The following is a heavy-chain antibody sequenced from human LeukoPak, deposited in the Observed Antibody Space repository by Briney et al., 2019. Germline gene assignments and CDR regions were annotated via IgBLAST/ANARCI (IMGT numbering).Heavy chain of an antibody. CDR2: IKQDGSEK. CDR1: GFTFSSYW. D-gene: IGHD3-22*01. CDR3: ARAGWYYYDSSSYMDV. V-gene: IGHV3-7*01. J-gene: IGHJ6*03. Sequence: PGGSLRLSCAASGFTFSSYWMSWVRQAPGKRLEWVANIKQDGSEKYYVDSVKGRFTISRDNAKNSLYLQMNSLRAEDTAVYYCARAGWYYYDSSSYMDVWGKGTTVTVSS.